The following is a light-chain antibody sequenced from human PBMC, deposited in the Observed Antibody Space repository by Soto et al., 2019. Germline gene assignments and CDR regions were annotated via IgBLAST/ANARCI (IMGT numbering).Light chain of an antibody. J-gene: IGKJ2*01. V-gene: IGKV3-15*01. CDR2: GAS. CDR3: QQYNNWPKNT. Sequence: EMVMTQSPATLSVSPGESVTLSSRASQSVSSNLAWYQQKPGQAPRLLIYGASTRATGIPARFSGSGSGTEFTLTISSLQSEDFAVYYCQQYNNWPKNTFGQGTKLEIK. CDR1: QSVSSN.